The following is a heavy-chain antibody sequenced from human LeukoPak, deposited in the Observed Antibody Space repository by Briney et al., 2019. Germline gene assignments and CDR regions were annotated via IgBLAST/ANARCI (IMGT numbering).Heavy chain of an antibody. J-gene: IGHJ6*02. D-gene: IGHD2-2*01. CDR2: IYTSGST. CDR1: GGSISSYY. V-gene: IGHV4-4*07. Sequence: SETLSLTCTVSGGSISSYYWSWIRQPAGKGLEWIGRIYTSGSTNYNPSLESRVTMSVDTSKNQFSLKLSSVTAADTAVYYCAREVTLIGYCSSTSCYGTPGGYYYYYHGMDVWGQGTTVTVSS. CDR3: AREVTLIGYCSSTSCYGTPGGYYYYYHGMDV.